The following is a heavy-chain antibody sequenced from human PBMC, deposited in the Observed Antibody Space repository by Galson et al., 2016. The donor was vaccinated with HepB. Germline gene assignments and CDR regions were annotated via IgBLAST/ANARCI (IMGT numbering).Heavy chain of an antibody. CDR3: AKGSNGWTKFIDF. CDR2: ITGSDGST. Sequence: ASGFTFTNYAMSWVRQAPGKGLEWVSGITGSDGSTRYADSVKGRFIISRDNSKNTLYLQMDSLRAEDTAVYYCAKGSNGWTKFIDFWGQGTLVTVSS. D-gene: IGHD6-19*01. J-gene: IGHJ4*02. V-gene: IGHV3-23*01. CDR1: GFTFTNYA.